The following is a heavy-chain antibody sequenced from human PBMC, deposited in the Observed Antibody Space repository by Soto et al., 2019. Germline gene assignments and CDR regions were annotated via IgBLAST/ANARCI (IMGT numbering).Heavy chain of an antibody. D-gene: IGHD6-19*01. J-gene: IGHJ4*02. CDR2: ITSSGSEA. CDR1: GFTFSGSA. CDR3: AKEGYDSCWYLDS. Sequence: GGSLRLSCAASGFTFSGSAMTWVRQAPGKWLEYVSSITSSGSEAFHAASVKGRFTMSRDNSKNMLYLQMNSLRAEDTAVYYCAKEGYDSCWYLDSWGQGTLVTVSS. V-gene: IGHV3-23*01.